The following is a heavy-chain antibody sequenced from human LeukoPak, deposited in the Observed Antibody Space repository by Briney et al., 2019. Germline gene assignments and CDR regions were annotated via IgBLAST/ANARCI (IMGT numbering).Heavy chain of an antibody. J-gene: IGHJ4*02. CDR2: ISSSGSTI. V-gene: IGHV3-11*01. CDR1: GFTFSDYY. D-gene: IGHD3-9*01. CDR3: ARGDYDILTVYYKDIDY. Sequence: GGSLRLSCAASGFTFSDYYMSWIRQAPGKGLEWVSYISSSGSTIYYADSVKGRFTISRDNAKNSLYLQMNSLRAEDTAVYYCARGDYDILTVYYKDIDYWGQGNLVTVSS.